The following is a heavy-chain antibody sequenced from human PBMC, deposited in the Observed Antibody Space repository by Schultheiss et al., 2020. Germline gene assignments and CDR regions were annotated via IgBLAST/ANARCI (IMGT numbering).Heavy chain of an antibody. CDR1: GGSISSGGYF. J-gene: IGHJ4*02. D-gene: IGHD3-10*01. V-gene: IGHV4-30-2*01. CDR2: IYHSGST. Sequence: SETLSLTCAVSGGSISSGGYFWSWIRQPPGKGLEWIGYIYHSGSTYYNPSLKSRVTISVDRSKNQFSLKLSSVTAADTAVYYCSRGKGGSFGDPGGFDYWGEGALVTVSS. CDR3: SRGKGGSFGDPGGFDY.